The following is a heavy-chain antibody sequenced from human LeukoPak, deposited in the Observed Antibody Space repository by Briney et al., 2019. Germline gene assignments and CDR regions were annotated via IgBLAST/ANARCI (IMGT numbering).Heavy chain of an antibody. CDR2: ISAYNGNT. CDR1: GYTFTSYG. CDR3: ARDTLVVPAADAFDI. Sequence: ASVKVSCKASGYTFTSYGISWVRQAPGQGLEWMGWISAYNGNTNYAQKLQGRVTMTTDTSTSTAYMELRSLRSDDTAVYYCARDTLVVPAADAFDIWGQGTMVTVSS. J-gene: IGHJ3*02. D-gene: IGHD2-2*01. V-gene: IGHV1-18*01.